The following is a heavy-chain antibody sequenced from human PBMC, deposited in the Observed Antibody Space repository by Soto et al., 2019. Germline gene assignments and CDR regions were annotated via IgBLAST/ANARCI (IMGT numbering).Heavy chain of an antibody. Sequence: QVQLVQSGAEVKKPGSSVKVSCKASGGTFSSYAISWVRQAPGQGLESMGGTIPIFGTANYAQRYQGRAMITADESTSTDYVELSSLRSEDTDVYYCARDRGGCYSKPVMDVWGQGTTVTDSS. CDR1: GGTFSSYA. CDR2: TIPIFGTA. J-gene: IGHJ6*02. CDR3: ARDRGGCYSKPVMDV. D-gene: IGHD2-15*01. V-gene: IGHV1-69*01.